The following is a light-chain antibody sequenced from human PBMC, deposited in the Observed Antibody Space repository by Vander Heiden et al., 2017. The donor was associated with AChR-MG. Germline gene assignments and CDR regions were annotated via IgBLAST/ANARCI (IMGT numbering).Light chain of an antibody. CDR3: CSYAGSRVV. V-gene: IGLV2-11*01. CDR2: DVS. J-gene: IGLJ2*01. Sequence: QSALTQPRSVSGSPGQSVTISCTGTSSDVGGCTYVSWYQQHPGKATKLMIYDVSKRPSGVPDRFSGSKSGNTASLTISGLQSDDEADYYCCSYAGSRVVFGGGTKLTVL. CDR1: SSDVGGCTY.